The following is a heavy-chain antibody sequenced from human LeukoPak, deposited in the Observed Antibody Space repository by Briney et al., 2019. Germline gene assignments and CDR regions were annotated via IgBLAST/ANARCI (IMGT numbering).Heavy chain of an antibody. CDR3: ARENGWSDAFDI. D-gene: IGHD6-19*01. CDR2: TYYSGST. CDR1: GGSISSGDYY. Sequence: SQTLSLTCTVSGGSISSGDYYWSWIRQPPGKGLEWNGYTYYSGSTYYNPSLQSRVTISVDTSKSHFSLKLSSVTAADTAVYYCARENGWSDAFDIWGNGTMVTVSS. V-gene: IGHV4-30-4*08. J-gene: IGHJ3*02.